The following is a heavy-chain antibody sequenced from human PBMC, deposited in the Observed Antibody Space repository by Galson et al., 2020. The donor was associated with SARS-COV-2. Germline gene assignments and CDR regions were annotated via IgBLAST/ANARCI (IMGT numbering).Heavy chain of an antibody. V-gene: IGHV3-23*01. CDR2: ISASGGST. CDR1: GFTFSTYA. Sequence: GGSLRLPCAASGFTFSTYAMSWVRQAPGKGLEWVSGISASGGSTYYADSVKGRFTISRDNSKNTLFVKMNSLRAEETAVYYCAKGIGGTYLPDYWGQGTLVTVSS. J-gene: IGHJ4*02. CDR3: AKGIGGTYLPDY. D-gene: IGHD1-26*01.